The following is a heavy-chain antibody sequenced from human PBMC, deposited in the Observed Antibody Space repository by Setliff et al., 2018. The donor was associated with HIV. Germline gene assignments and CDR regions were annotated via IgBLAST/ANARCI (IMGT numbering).Heavy chain of an antibody. V-gene: IGHV3-15*01. CDR1: GFSGFSFSNGW. Sequence: GSLRLSCEVSGFSGFSFSNGWMSWVRQAPGKGLEWVGRIKSKVDGGTTAYAAPVRGRFTISRDDSKNTLHLQMSSLKVEDTAIYYCTVVGNHSALFGVEGYFDYWGQGTPVTVSS. CDR2: IKSKVDGGTT. D-gene: IGHD3-3*01. CDR3: TVVGNHSALFGVEGYFDY. J-gene: IGHJ4*02.